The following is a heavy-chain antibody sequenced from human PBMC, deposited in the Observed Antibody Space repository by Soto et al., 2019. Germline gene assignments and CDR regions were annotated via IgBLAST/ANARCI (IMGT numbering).Heavy chain of an antibody. Sequence: GSMRLSCAASGFTFSSYGMHWVRQAPGKGLEWVAVISYDGSNKYYADSVKGRFTISRDNSKNTLYLQMNSLRAEDTAVYYCAKDTLSGTTELGYYYYGMDVWGQGTTVTVSS. D-gene: IGHD1-7*01. J-gene: IGHJ6*02. CDR1: GFTFSSYG. V-gene: IGHV3-30*18. CDR3: AKDTLSGTTELGYYYYGMDV. CDR2: ISYDGSNK.